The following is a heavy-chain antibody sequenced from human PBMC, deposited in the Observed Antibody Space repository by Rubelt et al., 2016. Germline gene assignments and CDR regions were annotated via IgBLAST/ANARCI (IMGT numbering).Heavy chain of an antibody. V-gene: IGHV4-34*01. Sequence: QVQLQQWGAGLLKPSETLSLTCAVYGGSFTGYYWNWIRQPPGKGLEWIGEINHSGGTNYNPSLKSRVTISVDTSKNQFSLKLTSVTAADTAVYYCARKLVVSPIRIWGQGTMVTVSS. CDR1: GGSFTGYY. CDR3: ARKLVVSPIRI. J-gene: IGHJ3*02. D-gene: IGHD2-15*01. CDR2: INHSGGT.